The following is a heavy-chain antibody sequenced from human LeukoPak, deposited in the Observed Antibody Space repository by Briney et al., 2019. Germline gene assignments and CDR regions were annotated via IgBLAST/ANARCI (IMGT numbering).Heavy chain of an antibody. Sequence: PGGSLRLSCAASGFTFSSYAMSWVRQAPGKGLEWISAISGSGGSTYYADSVKGRLTISRDNSKNTLYLQMNSLRAEDTAVYYCAKPSTRGSSGYYSDFDYWGQGTLVTVSS. CDR2: ISGSGGST. V-gene: IGHV3-23*01. CDR3: AKPSTRGSSGYYSDFDY. J-gene: IGHJ4*02. CDR1: GFTFSSYA. D-gene: IGHD3-22*01.